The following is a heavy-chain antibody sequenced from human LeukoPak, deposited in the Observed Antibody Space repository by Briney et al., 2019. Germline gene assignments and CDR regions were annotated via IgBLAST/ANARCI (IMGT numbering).Heavy chain of an antibody. V-gene: IGHV3-48*03. J-gene: IGHJ4*02. Sequence: GGSLRLSCAASGFTFSGSAMHWVRQAPGKGLEWVSYISSSGSTIYYADSVKGRFTISRDNAKNSLYLQMNSLRAEDTAVYYCARLGTVTTLWGQGTLVTVSS. CDR1: GFTFSGSA. D-gene: IGHD4-17*01. CDR2: ISSSGSTI. CDR3: ARLGTVTTL.